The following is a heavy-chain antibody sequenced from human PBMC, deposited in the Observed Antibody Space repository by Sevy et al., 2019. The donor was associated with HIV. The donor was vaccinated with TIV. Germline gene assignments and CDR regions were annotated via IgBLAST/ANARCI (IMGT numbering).Heavy chain of an antibody. CDR1: GYTFDSFG. Sequence: ASVKVSCKASGYTFDSFGISWVRQAPGQGLEWMGWFGVYNGNIKYAQKFQDRVTMTTDTSTNTAYMELRSLRFDDTAVYFCARISTVRGKFNWFDPWGQGTLVTVSS. V-gene: IGHV1-18*01. CDR2: FGVYNGNI. J-gene: IGHJ5*02. CDR3: ARISTVRGKFNWFDP. D-gene: IGHD3-10*01.